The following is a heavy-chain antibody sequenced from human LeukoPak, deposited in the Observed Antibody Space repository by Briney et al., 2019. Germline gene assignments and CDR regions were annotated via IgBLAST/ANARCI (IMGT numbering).Heavy chain of an antibody. CDR3: AKLLIPVLEWLPGRDY. CDR2: ISGSGGST. J-gene: IGHJ4*02. CDR1: GFTFSSYA. Sequence: GGSLRLSRAASGFTFSSYAMSWVRQAPGKGLEWVSAISGSGGSTYYADSVKGRFTISRDNSKNTLYLQMNSLRAEDTAVYYCAKLLIPVLEWLPGRDYWGQGTLVTVSS. V-gene: IGHV3-23*01. D-gene: IGHD3-3*01.